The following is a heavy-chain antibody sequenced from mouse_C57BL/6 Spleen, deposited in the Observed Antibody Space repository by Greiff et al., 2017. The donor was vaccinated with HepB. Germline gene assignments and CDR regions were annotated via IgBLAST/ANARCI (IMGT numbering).Heavy chain of an antibody. CDR3: ARSLTGTDYFDY. CDR1: GYAFSSSW. CDR2: IYPGDGDT. D-gene: IGHD4-1*01. V-gene: IGHV1-82*01. J-gene: IGHJ2*01. Sequence: VQLQQSGPELVKPGASVKISCKASGYAFSSSWMNWVKQRPGKGLEWIGRIYPGDGDTNYNGKFKGKATLTADTSSSTAYMQLSSLTSEDSAVYFCARSLTGTDYFDYWGQGTTLTVSP.